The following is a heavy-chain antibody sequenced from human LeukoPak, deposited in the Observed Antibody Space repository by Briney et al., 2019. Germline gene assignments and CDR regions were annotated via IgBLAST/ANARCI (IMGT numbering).Heavy chain of an antibody. CDR1: GFTFTNAW. J-gene: IGHJ2*01. Sequence: PGGSLRLSCAASGFTFTNAWMSWVRQAPGKGLEWVGRIKSKTDGGTTDYAAPVKGRFTISRDDSKNTLYLQMNSLKTEDTAVYYCTTVNADYGDSYWYFDLWGRGTLVTVSS. D-gene: IGHD4-17*01. CDR3: TTVNADYGDSYWYFDL. V-gene: IGHV3-15*01. CDR2: IKSKTDGGTT.